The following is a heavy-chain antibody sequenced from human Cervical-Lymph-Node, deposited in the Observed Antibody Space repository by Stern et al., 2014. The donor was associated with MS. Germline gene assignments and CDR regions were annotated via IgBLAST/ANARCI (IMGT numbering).Heavy chain of an antibody. D-gene: IGHD3-22*01. V-gene: IGHV3-74*01. CDR1: GFTLSSCW. CDR2: INSDGRIR. J-gene: IGHJ6*01. CDR3: ARDPRYYYDSTDYYPIGNGMDV. Sequence: EVQLVESGGGLVQPGGSLRLSCEASGFTLSSCWMHWVRQAPGKGLVWVARINSDGRIRSYADTVKGRFTISRDNAKNTLYLQMDSLSAEDTAVYYCARDPRYYYDSTDYYPIGNGMDVWGQGTTVSVTS.